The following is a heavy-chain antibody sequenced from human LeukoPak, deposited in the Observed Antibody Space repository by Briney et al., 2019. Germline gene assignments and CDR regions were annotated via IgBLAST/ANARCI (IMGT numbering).Heavy chain of an antibody. CDR3: ARAAPMVRGAEYYFDY. J-gene: IGHJ4*02. CDR2: IYTSGST. D-gene: IGHD3-10*01. V-gene: IGHV4-4*07. CDR1: GGSISSYY. Sequence: SETLSLTCTVSGGSISSYYWSWIQQPAGKGLEWIGRIYTSGSTNYNPSLKSRVTMSVDTSKNQFSLKLSSVTAADTAVYYCARAAPMVRGAEYYFDYWGQGTLVTVSS.